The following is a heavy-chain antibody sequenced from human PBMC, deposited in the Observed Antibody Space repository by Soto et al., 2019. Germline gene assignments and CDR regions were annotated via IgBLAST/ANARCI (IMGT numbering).Heavy chain of an antibody. D-gene: IGHD6-6*01. CDR1: GGSISSYY. J-gene: IGHJ4*02. V-gene: IGHV4-59*01. Sequence: PSETLSLTCTVSGGSISSYYWNWIRQPPGKGLEWIGFIYNSGNTNYNPSLMIRVTISVDTSKNQFSLKLTSVTAADTAVYYCAAPPRYWGQGTLVTVSS. CDR3: AAPPRY. CDR2: IYNSGNT.